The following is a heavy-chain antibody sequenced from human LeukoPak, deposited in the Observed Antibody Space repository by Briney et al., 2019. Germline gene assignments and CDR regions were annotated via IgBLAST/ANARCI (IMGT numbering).Heavy chain of an antibody. CDR2: IYSGGTT. J-gene: IGHJ3*02. Sequence: PGGSLRLSCAASGFTVSSHYMNWVRQAPGKGLEWVSVIYSGGTTYYADSVKGRFTISRDNDKNSLYLQMNSLRVEDTAVYYCARVFRPSLTVFIIRGAFDIWGQGTMVTVSS. D-gene: IGHD3-3*01. CDR1: GFTVSSHY. V-gene: IGHV3-66*01. CDR3: ARVFRPSLTVFIIRGAFDI.